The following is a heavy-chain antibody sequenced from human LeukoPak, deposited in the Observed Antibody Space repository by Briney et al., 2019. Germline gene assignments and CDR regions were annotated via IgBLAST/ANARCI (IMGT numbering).Heavy chain of an antibody. Sequence: SETLSLTCTVSGGSISSGGYYWRWLRQPPGKGLEWIGYIYYSGSSTYNPSLKSRVTISVDTSKSQFSLKLISVTAADTAVYYCARGHQLPQAGNWFDPWGQGTLVTVSS. J-gene: IGHJ5*02. V-gene: IGHV4-61*08. D-gene: IGHD2-2*01. CDR2: IYYSGSS. CDR3: ARGHQLPQAGNWFDP. CDR1: GGSISSGGYY.